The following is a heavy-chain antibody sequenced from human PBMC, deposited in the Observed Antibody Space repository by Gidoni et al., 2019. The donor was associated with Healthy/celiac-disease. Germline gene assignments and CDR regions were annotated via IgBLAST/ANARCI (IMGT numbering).Heavy chain of an antibody. D-gene: IGHD3-9*01. CDR1: GFTFDDYA. CDR2: ISWNSGSI. CDR3: AKEYSGPPYDILTGYSQSTGGFDY. Sequence: EVQLVESGGGLVQPGRSLRLSCAASGFTFDDYAMHWVRQAPGKGLEWVSGISWNSGSIGYADSVKGRFTISRDNAKNSLYLQMNSLRAEDTALYYCAKEYSGPPYDILTGYSQSTGGFDYWGQGTLVTVSS. V-gene: IGHV3-9*01. J-gene: IGHJ4*02.